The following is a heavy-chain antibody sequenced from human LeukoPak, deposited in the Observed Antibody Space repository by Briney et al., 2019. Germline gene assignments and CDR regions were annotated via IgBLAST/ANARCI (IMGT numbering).Heavy chain of an antibody. CDR2: IRYDGSNK. D-gene: IGHD3-9*01. J-gene: IGHJ4*02. CDR1: GFTFSSYG. Sequence: GGSLRLSCAASGFTFSSYGMHWVRQAPGKGLEWVAFIRYDGSNKYYADSVKGRFTISRDNSKNTLYLQMNSLRAEDTAVYYCASTYRYFDWSHIDYWGQGTLVTVSS. CDR3: ASTYRYFDWSHIDY. V-gene: IGHV3-30*02.